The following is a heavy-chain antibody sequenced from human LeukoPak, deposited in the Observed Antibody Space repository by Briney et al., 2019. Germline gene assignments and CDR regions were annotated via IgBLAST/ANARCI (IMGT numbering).Heavy chain of an antibody. CDR2: IQPNSGVT. CDR3: ARPTYCGFDCYFNFDY. V-gene: IGHV1-2*02. CDR1: GYTFATYF. D-gene: IGHD2-21*02. Sequence: ASVKVSCKTSGYTFATYFMHWVRQAPGQGLEWMGYIQPNSGVTNYAQKFRGRVTMTWDTSISTAYIELSGLTSGDTAIYYCARPTYCGFDCYFNFDYWGQGTLVTVSS. J-gene: IGHJ4*02.